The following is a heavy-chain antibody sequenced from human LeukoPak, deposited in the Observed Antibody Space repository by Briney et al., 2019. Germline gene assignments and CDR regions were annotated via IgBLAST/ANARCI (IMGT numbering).Heavy chain of an antibody. J-gene: IGHJ3*02. CDR1: GFTFSSYW. Sequence: GGSLRLSCAASGFTFSSYWMYWVRQAPGKGLVWVSRINSDGSSTSYADSVKGRFTISRDNAKNTLYLQMNSLRAEDTAVYYCARVRGSPAAFDIWGQGTMVTVSS. CDR3: ARVRGSPAAFDI. CDR2: INSDGSST. V-gene: IGHV3-74*01. D-gene: IGHD3-16*01.